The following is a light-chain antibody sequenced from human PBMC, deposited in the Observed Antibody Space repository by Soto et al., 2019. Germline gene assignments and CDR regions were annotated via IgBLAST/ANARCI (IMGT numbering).Light chain of an antibody. CDR1: QSVSSSY. CDR2: GAS. Sequence: EIVLTQSPGTLSLSPGERVALSCRASQSVSSSYLAWYQQRPGQAPRLLIYGASTRATGIPARFSGSGSGTEFTLTISRLQSEDMAVYYCQQDNNGPPDSRCNFARGTRLEIK. CDR3: QQDNNGPPDSRCN. V-gene: IGKV3-15*01. J-gene: IGKJ5*01.